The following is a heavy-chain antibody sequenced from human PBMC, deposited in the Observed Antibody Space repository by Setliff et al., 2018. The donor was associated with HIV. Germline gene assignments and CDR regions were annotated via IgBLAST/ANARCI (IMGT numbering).Heavy chain of an antibody. D-gene: IGHD5-12*01. Sequence: ASVKVSCKASGYTFTGYYMHWVRQAPGQGLEWMGWINPNSGGTNYAQMFQGRVTMTRDTSITTAYMEVSRLTSDDTAVYYCARGPQSYVDVVPTIGRYYFDYWGQGTLVTVSS. CDR3: ARGPQSYVDVVPTIGRYYFDY. CDR1: GYTFTGYY. CDR2: INPNSGGT. J-gene: IGHJ4*02. V-gene: IGHV1-2*02.